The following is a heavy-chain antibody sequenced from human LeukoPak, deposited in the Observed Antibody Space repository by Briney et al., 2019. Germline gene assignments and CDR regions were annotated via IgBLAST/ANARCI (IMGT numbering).Heavy chain of an antibody. D-gene: IGHD3-10*01. Sequence: PSETLSLTCTVSGGSFSSSSYYWGWIRQPPGKGLEWLGSIYYSGSTYYNPSLKSRVTISVDTSKNQFSLKLSSVTAADTAVYYCARRITMVRGPNANWFDPWGQGTLVTVSS. V-gene: IGHV4-39*01. J-gene: IGHJ5*02. CDR2: IYYSGST. CDR1: GGSFSSSSYY. CDR3: ARRITMVRGPNANWFDP.